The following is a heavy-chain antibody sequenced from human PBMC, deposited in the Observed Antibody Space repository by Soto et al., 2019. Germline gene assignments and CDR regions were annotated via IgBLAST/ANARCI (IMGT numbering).Heavy chain of an antibody. V-gene: IGHV4-38-2*02. CDR3: AREWWTAMVRQLDY. CDR1: GYSISSGYY. Sequence: SETLSLTCAVSGYSISSGYYWGWIRQPPGKGLEWIGNIYHSGSTYYNPSLKSRVTISVDTSKNQFSLKLSSVTAADTAVYYCAREWWTAMVRQLDYWGQGTLVTVSS. J-gene: IGHJ4*02. CDR2: IYHSGST. D-gene: IGHD5-18*01.